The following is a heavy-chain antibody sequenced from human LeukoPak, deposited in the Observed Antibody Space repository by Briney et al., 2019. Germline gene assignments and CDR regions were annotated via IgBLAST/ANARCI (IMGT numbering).Heavy chain of an antibody. CDR2: ISESGGST. V-gene: IGHV3-23*01. CDR1: GITLSKYG. CDR3: AKRGVVIRVILVGFHKEAYYFDS. D-gene: IGHD3-22*01. J-gene: IGHJ4*02. Sequence: GGSLRLSRAVSGITLSKYGMSWVRQAPGKGREWVAGISESGGSTNYADSVKGRFTISRDNPKNSLYLQMNSLRAEDTAAYFCAKRGVVIRVILVGFHKEAYYFDSWGQGALVPVSS.